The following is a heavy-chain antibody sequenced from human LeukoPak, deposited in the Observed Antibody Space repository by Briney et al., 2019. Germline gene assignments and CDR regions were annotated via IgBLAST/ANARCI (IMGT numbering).Heavy chain of an antibody. J-gene: IGHJ4*02. Sequence: WASVKVSCKDSGGTFSSYAISWVRQAPGQGLEWMGGIIPIFGTANYAQKFQGRVTITADESTSTAYMELSSLRSEDTAVYYCARLRPTHNPEVQWLAPFDYWGQGTLVTVSS. CDR3: ARLRPTHNPEVQWLAPFDY. V-gene: IGHV1-69*13. CDR1: GGTFSSYA. CDR2: IIPIFGTA. D-gene: IGHD6-19*01.